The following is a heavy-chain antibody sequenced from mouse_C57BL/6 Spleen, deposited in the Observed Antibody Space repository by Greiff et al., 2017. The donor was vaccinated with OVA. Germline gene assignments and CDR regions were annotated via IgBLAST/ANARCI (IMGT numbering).Heavy chain of an antibody. V-gene: IGHV5-16*01. CDR2: INYDGSST. Sequence: EVMLVESEGGLVQPGSSTKLSCTASGFTFSDYYMAWVRQVPEKGLEWVANINYDGSSTYYLDSLKSRFIISRDNAKNILYLQMSSLKSEDTATYYCARALWYYFDYWGQGTTLTVSS. J-gene: IGHJ2*01. CDR3: ARALWYYFDY. D-gene: IGHD1-1*02. CDR1: GFTFSDYY.